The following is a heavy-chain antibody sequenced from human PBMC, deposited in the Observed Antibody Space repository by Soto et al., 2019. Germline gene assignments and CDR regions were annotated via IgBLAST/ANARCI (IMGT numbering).Heavy chain of an antibody. CDR3: ARGAKLQYPYYYYGMDV. CDR1: GGTFSSYA. D-gene: IGHD4-4*01. V-gene: IGHV1-69*13. Sequence: SVKVSCKASGGTFSSYAISWVRQAPGQGLEWMGGIIPIFGTANYAQKFQGRVTITADESTSTAYMELSSLRSEDTAVYYCARGAKLQYPYYYYGMDVWGQGTTVTVSS. CDR2: IIPIFGTA. J-gene: IGHJ6*02.